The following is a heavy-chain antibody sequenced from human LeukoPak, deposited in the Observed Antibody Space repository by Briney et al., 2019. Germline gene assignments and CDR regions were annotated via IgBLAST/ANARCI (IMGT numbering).Heavy chain of an antibody. CDR1: GFSISSGSYS. V-gene: IGHV4-30-2*01. J-gene: IGHJ4*02. CDR2: IYHSGTT. CDR3: AREFGDYVFDY. Sequence: SETLSLTCTVSGFSISSGSYSWTWIRQPPGKGLEWIEFIYHSGTTYYNPSLKSRVTMSVDRSKNQFSLKLSSVTAADTAVYYCAREFGDYVFDYWGQGTLVTVSS. D-gene: IGHD4-17*01.